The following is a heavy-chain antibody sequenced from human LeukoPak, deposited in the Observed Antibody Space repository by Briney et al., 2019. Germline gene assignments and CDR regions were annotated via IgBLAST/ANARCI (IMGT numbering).Heavy chain of an antibody. CDR3: AREHYFYHMDG. Sequence: GGTLRLSCAASGFTCSDYYMSWIRQAPGKGLEWVSYISSSGSTIYYADTVKGRFTISRDNAENSLHLQMNSLRAEDTAVYYCAREHYFYHMDGWGEGTTVTVSS. CDR1: GFTCSDYY. V-gene: IGHV3-11*04. J-gene: IGHJ6*03. CDR2: ISSSGSTI.